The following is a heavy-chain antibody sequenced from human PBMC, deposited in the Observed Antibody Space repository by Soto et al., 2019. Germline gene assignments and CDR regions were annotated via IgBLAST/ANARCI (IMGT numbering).Heavy chain of an antibody. D-gene: IGHD2-15*01. J-gene: IGHJ4*02. Sequence: GGSLRLSCAASGFTFSSYSMNWVRQAPGKGLEWVSYISSSSSTIYYADSVKGRFTISRDNAKNSLYLQMNSLRAEDTAVYYCASTLGDPGDYWGQGTLVTVSS. CDR3: ASTLGDPGDY. CDR2: ISSSSSTI. CDR1: GFTFSSYS. V-gene: IGHV3-48*01.